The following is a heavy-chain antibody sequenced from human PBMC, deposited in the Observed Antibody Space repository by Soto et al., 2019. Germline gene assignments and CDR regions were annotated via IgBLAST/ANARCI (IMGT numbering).Heavy chain of an antibody. V-gene: IGHV3-30*18. Sequence: GGSLRLSCAASGFTFSSYGMHWVRQAPGKGLEWVAVISYDGSNKYYADSVKCRFTISRDNSKNTLYLQMNSLRAEDTAVYYCAKDRYDSSRRAYGMDVWGQGTTVTVSS. CDR1: GFTFSSYG. D-gene: IGHD3-22*01. CDR3: AKDRYDSSRRAYGMDV. CDR2: ISYDGSNK. J-gene: IGHJ6*02.